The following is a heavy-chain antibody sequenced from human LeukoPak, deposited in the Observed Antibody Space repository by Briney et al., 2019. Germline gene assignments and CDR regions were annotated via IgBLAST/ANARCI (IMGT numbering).Heavy chain of an antibody. V-gene: IGHV3-7*01. CDR1: GFTLSGYW. CDR2: INQDGSEK. D-gene: IGHD6-13*01. J-gene: IGHJ1*01. CDR3: ARESTAGYNSSWYGFRN. Sequence: GGSLRLSCAASGFTLSGYWMSWVRQAPGKGLEWVANINQDGSEKYYVDSVKGRFTISRDNAKNSLFLQMGSLRVEDTAVYYCARESTAGYNSSWYGFRNWGQGTLVSVSS.